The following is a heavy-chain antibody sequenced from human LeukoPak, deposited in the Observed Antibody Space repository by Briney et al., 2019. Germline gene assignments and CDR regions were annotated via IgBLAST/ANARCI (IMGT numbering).Heavy chain of an antibody. V-gene: IGHV3-23*01. Sequence: PGGSLRLSCAASGFTFSSYAMNWVRQVPGKGLEWVSAISGSGSSTYYADSVKGRFTISRDNSKNTLYLQMNSLRAEDTAVYYCAKGNMASKFDYWGQGTLVTVSS. J-gene: IGHJ4*02. D-gene: IGHD2/OR15-2a*01. CDR1: GFTFSSYA. CDR3: AKGNMASKFDY. CDR2: ISGSGSST.